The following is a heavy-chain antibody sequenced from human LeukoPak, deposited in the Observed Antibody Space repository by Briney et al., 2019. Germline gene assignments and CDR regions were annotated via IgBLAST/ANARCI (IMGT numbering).Heavy chain of an antibody. CDR2: MNPNSGGT. CDR3: ARDAYDSIDP. V-gene: IGHV1-2*06. Sequence: ASVKVSCKASGYTFTCYYMHWVRQAAGQGLEWRGRMNPNSGGTNYTQKFQGRVTMTRDTSIGTAYMELSSLTSADTAVYYSARDAYDSIDPWGQGTLVTVSS. J-gene: IGHJ5*02. D-gene: IGHD3-22*01. CDR1: GYTFTCYY.